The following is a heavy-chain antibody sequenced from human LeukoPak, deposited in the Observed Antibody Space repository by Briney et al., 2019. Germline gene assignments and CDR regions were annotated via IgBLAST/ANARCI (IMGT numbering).Heavy chain of an antibody. Sequence: GGSLRLSCAASGFTFSSYSMNWVRQAPGKGLEWVSSISSSSSYIYYADSVKGRFTISRDNAKNSLYLQMNSLRAEDTAVYYCARDRRPGISGGSCEDVWGKGTPVTVSS. CDR2: ISSSSSYI. D-gene: IGHD2-15*01. CDR3: ARDRRPGISGGSCEDV. CDR1: GFTFSSYS. J-gene: IGHJ6*04. V-gene: IGHV3-21*01.